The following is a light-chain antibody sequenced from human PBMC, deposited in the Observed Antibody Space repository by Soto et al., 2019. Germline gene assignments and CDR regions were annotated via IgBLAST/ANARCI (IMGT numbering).Light chain of an antibody. CDR3: SSYPDNSTLV. V-gene: IGLV2-14*01. J-gene: IGLJ1*01. CDR1: SSDVGGYNY. Sequence: QSVLTQPASVSGSPGQSITISCTGTSSDVGGYNYVSWYQQHPDKAPKLILYEVSNRPSGVSNRFSGSKSGNTASLTISGLQTEDGADYYCSSYPDNSTLVFGTGTKVTVL. CDR2: EVS.